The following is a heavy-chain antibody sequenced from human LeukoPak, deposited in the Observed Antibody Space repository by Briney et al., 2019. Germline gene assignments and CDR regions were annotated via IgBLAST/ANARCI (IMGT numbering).Heavy chain of an antibody. J-gene: IGHJ4*02. CDR3: ARGHYHASNFDY. Sequence: GGSLRLSCAASGFTFSSYWMSWVRQAPGKGLEWVANIKQDGGEKNYVDSVKGRFTISRDNAKNSLYLQMISLRAEDTAVYYCARGHYHASNFDYWGQGTLVTVFS. CDR1: GFTFSSYW. V-gene: IGHV3-7*01. CDR2: IKQDGGEK. D-gene: IGHD1-14*01.